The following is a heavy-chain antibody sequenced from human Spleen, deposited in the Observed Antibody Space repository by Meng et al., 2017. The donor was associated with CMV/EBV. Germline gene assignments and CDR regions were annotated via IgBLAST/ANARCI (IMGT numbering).Heavy chain of an antibody. J-gene: IGHJ5*02. CDR3: ARTQWPAGSGSWIP. CDR2: IYYSGST. Sequence: SGCSIGTSSYYWGWIRQPPGKGLEWIGSIYYSGSTYYNPSLKSRASISVDTSKNQFSLKLSSVAAAETAVYFCARTQWPAGSGSWIPWGQGTLVTVSS. D-gene: IGHD6-13*01. CDR1: GCSIGTSSYY. V-gene: IGHV4-39*07.